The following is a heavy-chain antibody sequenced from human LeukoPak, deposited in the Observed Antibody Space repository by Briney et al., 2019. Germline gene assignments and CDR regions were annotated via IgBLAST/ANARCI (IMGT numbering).Heavy chain of an antibody. CDR1: GFTFSSYS. CDR3: ARSDGYSYGLDY. Sequence: GGSLRLSCAASGFTFSSYSMNSVRQAPGKGLEWVSSISSSSSYIYYADSVKGRFTISRDNAKNSLYLQMNSLRAEDTAVYYCARSDGYSYGLDYWGQGTLVTVSS. D-gene: IGHD5-18*01. J-gene: IGHJ4*02. V-gene: IGHV3-21*01. CDR2: ISSSSSYI.